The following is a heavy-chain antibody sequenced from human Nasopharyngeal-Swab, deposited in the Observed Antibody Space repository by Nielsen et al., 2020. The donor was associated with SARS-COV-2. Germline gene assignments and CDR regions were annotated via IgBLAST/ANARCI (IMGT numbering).Heavy chain of an antibody. Sequence: WVRQAPGQGLEWMGGIIPIFGTANYAQKFQGRVTMTRDTSISTAYMELSRLTSDDTAVYYCARRGDYGDYYFDYWGQGTLVTVSS. D-gene: IGHD4-17*01. CDR3: ARRGDYGDYYFDY. J-gene: IGHJ4*02. CDR2: IIPIFGTA. V-gene: IGHV1-2*02.